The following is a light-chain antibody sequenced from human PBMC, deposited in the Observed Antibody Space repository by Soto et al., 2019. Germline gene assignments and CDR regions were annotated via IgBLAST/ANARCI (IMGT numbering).Light chain of an antibody. J-gene: IGKJ4*01. CDR2: NTS. CDR1: ENIRSSH. Sequence: EIVLTQSPGTLSLSQGERATLSCRASENIRSSHLAWYQQKPGQAPRLLIYNTSRRQSGIPDRFSGSGSGTDFILTISRLEPEDFAVYYCQLYSQSVTFGGGTKVEMK. CDR3: QLYSQSVT. V-gene: IGKV3-20*01.